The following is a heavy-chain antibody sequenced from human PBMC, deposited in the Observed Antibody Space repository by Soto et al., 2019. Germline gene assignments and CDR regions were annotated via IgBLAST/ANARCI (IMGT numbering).Heavy chain of an antibody. CDR1: GFTLSDHY. CDR2: IRKKVNSDTT. Sequence: EVQLVESGGGLVQPGGTLRLSCAASGFTLSDHYMDWVRQAPGKGLEWVGRIRKKVNSDTTEYAASVKGRFAISRDDSKNSLFLQMNSLKTDDTALYYCVRVASGFYLEHCGQGTPVSVSS. D-gene: IGHD3-22*01. CDR3: VRVASGFYLEH. J-gene: IGHJ4*02. V-gene: IGHV3-72*01.